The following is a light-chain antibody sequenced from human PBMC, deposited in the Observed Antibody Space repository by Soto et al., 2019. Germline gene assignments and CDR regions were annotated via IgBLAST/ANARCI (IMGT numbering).Light chain of an antibody. Sequence: EIVMTQSPFTLSVTKGERATLSRRASQSVSSNLAWYQQKPGQAPRLLIYGASTRATGIPARFSGSGSGTEFTLTISSLQSEDFAVYYCQQYNNWPPWTFGQGTKVDI. CDR2: GAS. CDR1: QSVSSN. V-gene: IGKV3-15*01. J-gene: IGKJ1*01. CDR3: QQYNNWPPWT.